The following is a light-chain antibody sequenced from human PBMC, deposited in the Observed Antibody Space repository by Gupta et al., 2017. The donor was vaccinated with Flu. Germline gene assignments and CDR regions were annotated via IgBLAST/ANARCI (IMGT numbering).Light chain of an antibody. Sequence: EVVMTQSPATLSVSPGESATLSCRASQSISRNLVWYHQKPGQAPRLLISGASTRATGVPARFSGGGYGTEFTLTISSRQPEDLGVYFCQQYNNWPPWTFGQGTKVEIK. CDR2: GAS. J-gene: IGKJ1*01. V-gene: IGKV3-15*01. CDR3: QQYNNWPPWT. CDR1: QSISRN.